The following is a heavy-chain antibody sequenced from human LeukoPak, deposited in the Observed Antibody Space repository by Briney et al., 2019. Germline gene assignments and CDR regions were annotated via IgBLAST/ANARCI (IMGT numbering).Heavy chain of an antibody. CDR3: ARDHPGGTDY. D-gene: IGHD3-16*01. J-gene: IGHJ4*02. CDR1: GGSFSGYY. CDR2: INHSGST. V-gene: IGHV4-34*01. Sequence: SETLSLTCAVHGGSFSGYYWSWIRQPPGKGLEWIGEINHSGSTNYNPSLKSRVTISVDTSKNQFSLKLSSVTAADTAVYYCARDHPGGTDYWGQGTLVTVSS.